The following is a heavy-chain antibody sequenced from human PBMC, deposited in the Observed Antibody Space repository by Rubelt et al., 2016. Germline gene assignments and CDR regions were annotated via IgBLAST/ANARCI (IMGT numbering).Heavy chain of an antibody. CDR1: GYTFTSYG. D-gene: IGHD5-24*01. J-gene: IGHJ4*02. CDR2: ISAYNGNT. CDR3: ARGRGLEMATIIDY. Sequence: QVQLVQSGAEVKKPGASVKVSCKASGYTFTSYGISWVRQAPGQGLEWMGWISAYNGNTNYAQKLQGRVTMTRNTSISTAYMELSSLRSEDTAVYYCARGRGLEMATIIDYWGQGTLVTVSS. V-gene: IGHV1-18*01.